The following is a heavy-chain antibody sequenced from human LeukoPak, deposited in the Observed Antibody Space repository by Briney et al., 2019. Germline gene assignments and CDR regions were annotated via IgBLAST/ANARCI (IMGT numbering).Heavy chain of an antibody. CDR2: IYSGGST. CDR1: GFTVSSNY. V-gene: IGHV3-66*01. J-gene: IGHJ6*02. CDR3: ALPGDYYYGMDV. Sequence: GGSLRLSCAASGFTVSSNYMSWVRQAPGKGLEWVSVIYSGGSTYYADSVKGRFTISRDNSKNTLYRQMNSLRAEDTAVYYCALPGDYYYGMDVWGQGTTVTVSS.